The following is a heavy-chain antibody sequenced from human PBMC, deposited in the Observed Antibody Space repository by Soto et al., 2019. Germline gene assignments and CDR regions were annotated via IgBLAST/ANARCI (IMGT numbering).Heavy chain of an antibody. CDR2: INYSGST. D-gene: IGHD2-15*01. CDR3: ARGLYLLKPNCSGGSCPDAFDI. V-gene: IGHV4-31*03. Sequence: SETLSLTCTVSGGSISSGGYYWSWIRQHPGKGLEWIGEINYSGSTNYNPSLKSRITISVDTSKNQFSLKLSSVTAADTAVYYCARGLYLLKPNCSGGSCPDAFDIWGQGTMVTVSS. J-gene: IGHJ3*02. CDR1: GGSISSGGYY.